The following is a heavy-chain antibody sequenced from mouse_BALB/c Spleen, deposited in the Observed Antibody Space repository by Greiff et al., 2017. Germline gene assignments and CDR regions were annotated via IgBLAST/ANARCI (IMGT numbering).Heavy chain of an antibody. J-gene: IGHJ3*01. Sequence: VQLQQSGTVLARPGASVKMSCKASGYSFTSYWMHWVKQRPGQGLEWIGAIYPGNSDTGYNQKFKGKAKLTAVTSASTAYMELSSLTNEDSAVYYCTRPGDYDGFAYWGQGTLVTVSA. V-gene: IGHV1-5*01. CDR3: TRPGDYDGFAY. CDR1: GYSFTSYW. CDR2: IYPGNSDT. D-gene: IGHD2-4*01.